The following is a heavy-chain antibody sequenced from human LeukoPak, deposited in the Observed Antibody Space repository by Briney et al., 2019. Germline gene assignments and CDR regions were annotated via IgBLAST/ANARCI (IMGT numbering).Heavy chain of an antibody. CDR1: GGSFSGYY. CDR2: INHGGST. V-gene: IGHV4-34*01. Sequence: PSETLSLTCAVYGGSFSGYYWSWIRQPPGKGLEWIGEINHGGSTNYNPSLKSRVTISVDTSKNQFSLKLSSVTAADTAVYYCARVRMITFGGVIVPLPPLDYWGQGTLVTVSS. CDR3: ARVRMITFGGVIVPLPPLDY. D-gene: IGHD3-16*02. J-gene: IGHJ4*02.